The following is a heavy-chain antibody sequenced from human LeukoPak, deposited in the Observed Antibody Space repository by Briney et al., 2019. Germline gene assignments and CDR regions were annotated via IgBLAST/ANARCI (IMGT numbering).Heavy chain of an antibody. V-gene: IGHV3-30*18. CDR3: ANPSEGSSGYQPAH. J-gene: IGHJ4*02. D-gene: IGHD3-22*01. CDR2: ISYDGSNK. Sequence: GGSQRLSCAASGFTFSSYGMHWVRQAPGKGLEWVAVISYDGSNKYYADSVKGRFTISRDNSKNPLCLQMNSLRAEDTAVYYCANPSEGSSGYQPAHWGQGTLVTVSS. CDR1: GFTFSSYG.